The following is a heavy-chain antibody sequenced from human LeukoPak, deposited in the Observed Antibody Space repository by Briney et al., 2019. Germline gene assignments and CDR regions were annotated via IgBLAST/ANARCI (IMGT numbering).Heavy chain of an antibody. Sequence: ASVKVSCKASGYTFTGYYMHWVRQAPGQGLEWMGWINPNSGGTNYAQKFQGRVTMTRDTSISTAYMELSRLRSDDTAVYYCARVDKTGSPYYFDYWGQGTLVTVSS. D-gene: IGHD3-10*01. CDR3: ARVDKTGSPYYFDY. J-gene: IGHJ4*02. CDR1: GYTFTGYY. CDR2: INPNSGGT. V-gene: IGHV1-2*02.